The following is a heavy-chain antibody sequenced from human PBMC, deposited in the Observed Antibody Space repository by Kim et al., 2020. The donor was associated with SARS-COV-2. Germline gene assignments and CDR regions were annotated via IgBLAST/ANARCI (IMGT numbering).Heavy chain of an antibody. J-gene: IGHJ4*02. V-gene: IGHV3-30*04. Sequence: GGSLRLSCAASGFTFSSYAMHWVRQAPGKGLEWVAVISYDGSNKYYADSVKGRFTISRDNSKNTLYLQMNSLRAEDTAVYYCARRGWFGNYYFDYWGQGTLVTVSS. CDR3: ARRGWFGNYYFDY. D-gene: IGHD3-10*01. CDR1: GFTFSSYA. CDR2: ISYDGSNK.